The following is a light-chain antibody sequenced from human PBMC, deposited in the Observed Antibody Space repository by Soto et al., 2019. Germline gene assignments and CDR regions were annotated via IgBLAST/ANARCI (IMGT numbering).Light chain of an antibody. Sequence: EIVMTQSPATLSMSPGERATLSCRASQNVNSDLVWYQHKPGQAPRLLIYGASTRATGVPARFSGSGSGTEFTLTISSLQSEDFAVYYCQQYNDWPRTFGQGTKVDIK. CDR2: GAS. J-gene: IGKJ1*01. CDR1: QNVNSD. CDR3: QQYNDWPRT. V-gene: IGKV3-15*01.